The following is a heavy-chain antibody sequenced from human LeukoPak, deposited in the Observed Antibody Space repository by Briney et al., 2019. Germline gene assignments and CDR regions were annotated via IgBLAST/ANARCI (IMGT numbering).Heavy chain of an antibody. CDR3: ASSMIVVVRAFDI. Sequence: SETLSLTCTVSGGSISSSSYYWGWIRQPPGKGLEWIGSIYYSGSTNYNPSLKSRVTISVDTSKNQFSLKLSSVTAADTAVYYCASSMIVVVRAFDIWGQGTMVTVSS. CDR1: GGSISSSSYY. V-gene: IGHV4-39*01. D-gene: IGHD3-22*01. CDR2: IYYSGST. J-gene: IGHJ3*02.